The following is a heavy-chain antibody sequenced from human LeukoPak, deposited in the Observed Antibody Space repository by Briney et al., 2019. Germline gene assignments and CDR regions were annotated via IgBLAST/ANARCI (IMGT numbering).Heavy chain of an antibody. Sequence: SETLSLTCTVSGGSISSHYWSRIRQPPGKGLEWIGYIYYSGSTNYNPSLKSRVTISVDTSKNQFSLKLSSVTAADTAVYYCARAALGRGGGWFDPWGQGTLVTVSS. V-gene: IGHV4-59*11. D-gene: IGHD3-10*01. J-gene: IGHJ5*02. CDR3: ARAALGRGGGWFDP. CDR2: IYYSGST. CDR1: GGSISSHY.